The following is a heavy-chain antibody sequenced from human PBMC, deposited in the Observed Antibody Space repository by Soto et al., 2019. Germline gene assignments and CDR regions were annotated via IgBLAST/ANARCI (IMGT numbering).Heavy chain of an antibody. D-gene: IGHD3-10*01. CDR1: GGSISSSNW. V-gene: IGHV4-4*02. CDR3: ARGSGNYYYGMDV. J-gene: IGHJ6*02. Sequence: SETLSLTCAVSGGSISSSNWSSWVRQPPAKGLERIGEIYHSGSTNYNPSLKCRVTISGDKSKNQFFLKLSSVIAADTAVYYWARGSGNYYYGMDVWGQGTTVS. CDR2: IYHSGST.